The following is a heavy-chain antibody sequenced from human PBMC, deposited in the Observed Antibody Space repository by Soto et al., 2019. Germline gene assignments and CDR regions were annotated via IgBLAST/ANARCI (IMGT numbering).Heavy chain of an antibody. Sequence: QVTLKESGPVLVKPTETLTLTCTVSGFSLSNARMGVSWIRQPPGKALEWLAHIFSNDEKSYSTSLKSRLTISKDPSKSQVVLTMTNMDPVDTATYYCARIFTIFGMVSWFDPWGQGTLVTVSS. J-gene: IGHJ5*02. CDR3: ARIFTIFGMVSWFDP. D-gene: IGHD3-3*01. CDR2: IFSNDEK. V-gene: IGHV2-26*01. CDR1: GFSLSNARMG.